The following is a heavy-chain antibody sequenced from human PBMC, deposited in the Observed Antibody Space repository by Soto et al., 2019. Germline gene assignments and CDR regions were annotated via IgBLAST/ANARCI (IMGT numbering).Heavy chain of an antibody. CDR3: GRGSKSIQRYSLFDY. V-gene: IGHV3-20*04. CDR1: GFTFDDYG. Sequence: EVQLVESGGGVVRPGGSLRPSCAASGFTFDDYGMSWVRQAPGEGLEWVSGLNWNGGSTGYADSVKGRFTISRENANNYLYLQMNSLRAADTALYYCGRGSKSIQRYSLFDYWGQGTLVTVSS. J-gene: IGHJ4*02. CDR2: LNWNGGST. D-gene: IGHD5-18*01.